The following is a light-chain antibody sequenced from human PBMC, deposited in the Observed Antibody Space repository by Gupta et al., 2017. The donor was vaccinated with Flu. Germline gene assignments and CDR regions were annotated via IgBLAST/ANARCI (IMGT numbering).Light chain of an antibody. CDR1: QNIKYD. V-gene: IGKV3-15*01. Sequence: DIVLTQSPATLSVSPGERATLSCRASQNIKYDLAWYQQKPGQAPRLLIYGASTRDTGVAARFSGSGCGKELPLTISSRQSEDSAVYYCHQDKNWPPPTFGQGTKVEIK. J-gene: IGKJ2*01. CDR2: GAS. CDR3: HQDKNWPPPT.